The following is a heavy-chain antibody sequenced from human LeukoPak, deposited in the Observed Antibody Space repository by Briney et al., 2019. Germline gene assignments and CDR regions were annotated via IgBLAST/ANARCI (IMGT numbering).Heavy chain of an antibody. D-gene: IGHD2-21*01. CDR3: ARGRRGIVNYYYMDV. J-gene: IGHJ6*03. CDR2: IKPNNGDT. Sequence: ASVKVSCKASEFTFTDYYMHWVRQAPGQGLEWMGRIKPNNGDTNYAQKFQGRVTMIRETSNSTAYMELSRLRSEDTAVYYCARGRRGIVNYYYMDVWGKGTTVTVSS. CDR1: EFTFTDYY. V-gene: IGHV1-2*06.